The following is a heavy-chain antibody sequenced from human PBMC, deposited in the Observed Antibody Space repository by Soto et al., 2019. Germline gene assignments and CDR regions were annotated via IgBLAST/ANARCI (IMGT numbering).Heavy chain of an antibody. Sequence: QVQLQQWGAGLLKPSETLSLTCAVYGGSFSGYYWSWIRQPPGKGLEWIGDINHSGSTTYHPSLMRRVTISVHTSKNQFSLKLSSVTAADTAMYYCARGRKERGVVAANQYFQHWGQGTLVTVSS. CDR3: ARGRKERGVVAANQYFQH. D-gene: IGHD2-15*01. V-gene: IGHV4-34*01. CDR2: INHSGST. CDR1: GGSFSGYY. J-gene: IGHJ1*01.